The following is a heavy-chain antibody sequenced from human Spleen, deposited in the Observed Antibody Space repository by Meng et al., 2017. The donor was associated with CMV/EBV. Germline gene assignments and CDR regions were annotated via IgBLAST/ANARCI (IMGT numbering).Heavy chain of an antibody. CDR3: AKGGLSSSLYYFDY. J-gene: IGHJ4*02. Sequence: GESLKISCAASGFTFNSYGMHWVRQAPGKGLEWVTFIRYDGINKYYADSVKGRLTISRDNSKNTLYLQMNSLRTEDTAVYYCAKGGLSSSLYYFDYWGQGTLVTVSS. CDR2: IRYDGINK. D-gene: IGHD6-13*01. V-gene: IGHV3-30*02. CDR1: GFTFNSYG.